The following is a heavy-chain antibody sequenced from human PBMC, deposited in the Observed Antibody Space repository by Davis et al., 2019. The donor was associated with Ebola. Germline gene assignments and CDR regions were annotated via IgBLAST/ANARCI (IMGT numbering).Heavy chain of an antibody. CDR3: AKDPLVVPAAIGASVDIVATMGGMDV. V-gene: IGHV3-23*01. Sequence: GGSLRLSCAASGFTFSSYAMSWVRQAPGKGLEWVSAISGSGGSTYYADSVKGRFTISRDNSKNTLYLQMNSLRAEDTAVYYCAKDPLVVPAAIGASVDIVATMGGMDVWGQGTTVTVSS. J-gene: IGHJ6*02. D-gene: IGHD5-12*01. CDR1: GFTFSSYA. CDR2: ISGSGGST.